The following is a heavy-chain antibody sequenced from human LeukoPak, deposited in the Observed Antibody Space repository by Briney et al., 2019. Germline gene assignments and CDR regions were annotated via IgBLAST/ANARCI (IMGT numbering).Heavy chain of an antibody. CDR2: IKQDGSEK. Sequence: PGGSLRLSCAASGFTFSSYWMSWVRQAPGKGLEGVANIKQDGSEKYYVDSVKGRFTISRDNAKNSLYLQMNSLRAEDTAVYYCASRRSGLSSYYFDYWGQGTLVTVSS. J-gene: IGHJ4*02. V-gene: IGHV3-7*01. CDR1: GFTFSSYW. CDR3: ASRRSGLSSYYFDY. D-gene: IGHD2-15*01.